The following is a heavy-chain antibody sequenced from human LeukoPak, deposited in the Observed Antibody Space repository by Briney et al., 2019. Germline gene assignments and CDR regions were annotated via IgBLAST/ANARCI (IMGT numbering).Heavy chain of an antibody. CDR3: ARGALQLWLYYFDY. Sequence: SETLSLTCTVSGYSISSGYYWGWIRPPPGRGLEWIGSIYHSGSTYYNPSLKSRVTISVDTSKNQFSLKLSSVTAADTAVYYCARGALQLWLYYFDYWGQGTLVTVSS. CDR1: GYSISSGYY. CDR2: IYHSGST. D-gene: IGHD5-18*01. J-gene: IGHJ4*02. V-gene: IGHV4-38-2*02.